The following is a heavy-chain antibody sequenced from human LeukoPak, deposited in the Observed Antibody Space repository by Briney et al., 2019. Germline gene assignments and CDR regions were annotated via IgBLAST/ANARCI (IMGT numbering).Heavy chain of an antibody. CDR3: ARLWAYNYYDSSGYYYIDY. CDR2: INHSGST. J-gene: IGHJ4*02. CDR1: GGSFSGYY. V-gene: IGHV4-34*01. D-gene: IGHD3-22*01. Sequence: SETLSLTCAVYGGSFSGYYWSWIRQPPGKGLEWIGEINHSGSTNYNPSLKSRVTISVDTSKNQFSLKLSSVTAADTAVYYCARLWAYNYYDSSGYYYIDYWGQGTLVTVSS.